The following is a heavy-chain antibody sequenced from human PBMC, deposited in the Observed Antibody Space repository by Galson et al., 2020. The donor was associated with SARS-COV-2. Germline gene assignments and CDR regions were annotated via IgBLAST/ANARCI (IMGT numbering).Heavy chain of an antibody. J-gene: IGHJ4*02. CDR3: ARHRYCSSNSCQPPPGIDY. Sequence: KIGESLKISCKGSGYIFTNYWIGWVRQMPGKDLEWIGIINPRDNETTNSPSFQGQVTIAADKSITTAYLQWSSLKASDTAMYYCARHRYCSSNSCQPPPGIDYWVQGTLVTVSS. V-gene: IGHV5-51*01. CDR1: GYIFTNYW. D-gene: IGHD2-2*01. CDR2: INPRDNET.